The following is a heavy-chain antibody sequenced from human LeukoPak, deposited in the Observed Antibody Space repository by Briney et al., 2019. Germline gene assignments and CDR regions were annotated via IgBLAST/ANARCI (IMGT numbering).Heavy chain of an antibody. CDR1: GGSISSSNW. D-gene: IGHD3-16*02. Sequence: PSETLSLTCAVSGGSISSSNWWSWVRQPPGKGLEWIGEIYHSGSTNYNPSLKSRVTISVDTSKNQFSLKLSSVTAAAPAVYYSARERRYDYVWGSYRYTWGFDYYYYMDVWGKGTTVTISS. V-gene: IGHV4-4*02. J-gene: IGHJ6*03. CDR3: ARERRYDYVWGSYRYTWGFDYYYYMDV. CDR2: IYHSGST.